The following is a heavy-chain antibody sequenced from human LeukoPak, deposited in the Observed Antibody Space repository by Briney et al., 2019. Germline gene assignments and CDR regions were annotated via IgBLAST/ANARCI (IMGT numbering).Heavy chain of an antibody. V-gene: IGHV3-15*01. Sequence: GGSLRLSCAASGFTFSDAWMSWVRQAPGKGLEWVGRIKSKTDGGTTDYAAPVKGRFTISRDDSKNTLYLQMNSLKTEDTAVYYCTTVLSDYDSSGFPDYWGQGTLVTVSS. J-gene: IGHJ4*02. CDR1: GFTFSDAW. CDR2: IKSKTDGGTT. D-gene: IGHD3-22*01. CDR3: TTVLSDYDSSGFPDY.